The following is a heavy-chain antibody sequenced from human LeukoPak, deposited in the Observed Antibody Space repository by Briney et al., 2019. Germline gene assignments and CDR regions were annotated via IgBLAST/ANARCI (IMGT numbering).Heavy chain of an antibody. J-gene: IGHJ5*02. V-gene: IGHV1-69*05. CDR3: ARDVTGDYWSGWFDP. CDR2: IMPLFGTA. CDR1: GGTFNNSA. Sequence: SVKVSCKTSGGTFNNSAISWVRQAPGQGLEWLGGIMPLFGTAGYAQKFQGRVTITKDESTRTVYLALTSLTSDDTAVYYCARDVTGDYWSGWFDPWGQGTLVSVSS. D-gene: IGHD4-17*01.